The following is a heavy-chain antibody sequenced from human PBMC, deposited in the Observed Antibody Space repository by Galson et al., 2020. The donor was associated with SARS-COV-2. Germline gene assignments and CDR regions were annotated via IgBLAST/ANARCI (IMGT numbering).Heavy chain of an antibody. CDR3: ARGVGSGYYYYFDY. CDR2: INSNSGGT. V-gene: IGHV1-2*02. J-gene: IGHJ4*02. D-gene: IGHD3-3*01. CDR1: GYTFTDYY. Sequence: ASVKVSCKASGYTFTDYYIHWVRQAPGQGLARMGWINSNSGGTNYAQKFRGRVTMTRDTSISTAYMEMSRVSSDDTAVYYCARGVGSGYYYYFDYWGQGTLVTVSS.